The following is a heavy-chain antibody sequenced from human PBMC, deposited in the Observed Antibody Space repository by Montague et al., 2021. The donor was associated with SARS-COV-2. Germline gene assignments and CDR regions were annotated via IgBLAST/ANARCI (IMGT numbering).Heavy chain of an antibody. J-gene: IGHJ4*02. V-gene: IGHV4-59*01. CDR2: FDHSGDT. CDR3: ASHFVWQQLST. D-gene: IGHD6-13*01. Sequence: SETLSLTCTVSGGSISPFDWSWIRQSPERGLEWIGNFDHSGDTKYNPSLKSRATISVDTSKNQFALRLHSVTAADTAMYYCASHFVWQQLSTWGQGTLV. CDR1: GGSISPFD.